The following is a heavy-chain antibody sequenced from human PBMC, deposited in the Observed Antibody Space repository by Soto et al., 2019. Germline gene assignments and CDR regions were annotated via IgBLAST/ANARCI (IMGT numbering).Heavy chain of an antibody. CDR1: GYIFTAYH. V-gene: IGHV1-46*01. D-gene: IGHD6-13*01. Sequence: QVQLVQSGAEVKKPGASVRVSCKASGYIFTAYHIHWVRQAPGQGLEWLGVMNTGRGTTTYAHNFQGRFTMTRDTSATTIYMDLRSLISDDTAVYYCARELIAGAGTDNYYGMDVWGQGTTVTVS. CDR2: MNTGRGTT. CDR3: ARELIAGAGTDNYYGMDV. J-gene: IGHJ6*02.